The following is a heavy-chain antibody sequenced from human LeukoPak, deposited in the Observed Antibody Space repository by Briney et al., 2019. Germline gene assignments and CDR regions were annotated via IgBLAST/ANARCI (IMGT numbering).Heavy chain of an antibody. CDR1: GFTFSGSW. V-gene: IGHV3-7*01. J-gene: IGHJ4*02. D-gene: IGHD3-16*01. Sequence: GESLRLSCAASGFTFSGSWMSRVRQAPGKGLEWVASINQDGGEKYSLDSVKGRFTISRDNTKSSLYLQMNSLRAEDTAMYYCARYRHLYYWGQGTLVTVSS. CDR2: INQDGGEK. CDR3: ARYRHLYY.